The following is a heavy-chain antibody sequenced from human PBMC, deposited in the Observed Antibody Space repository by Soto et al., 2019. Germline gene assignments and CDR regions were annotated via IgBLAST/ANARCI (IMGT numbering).Heavy chain of an antibody. J-gene: IGHJ6*02. V-gene: IGHV3-11*06. CDR1: GFTFSDHY. Sequence: AGGSLRLSCAASGFTFSDHYMSWIRQAPGKGREWIGYSSNSGSFTRYADSVKGRFSISRDNAKNSLYLQINSLRDDDAAVYYCSREVYEERQRQYYYFGMDVWGQGTTVTVSS. CDR2: SSNSGSFT. CDR3: SREVYEERQRQYYYFGMDV. D-gene: IGHD1-1*01.